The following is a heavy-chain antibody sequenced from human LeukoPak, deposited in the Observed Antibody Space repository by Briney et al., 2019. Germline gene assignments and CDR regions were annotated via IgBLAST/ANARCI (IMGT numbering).Heavy chain of an antibody. D-gene: IGHD3-10*01. CDR3: ARDDDYYGSGTLGY. CDR2: MNPNSGNT. V-gene: IGHV1-8*01. CDR1: GYTFTSYD. Sequence: GASVKVSCKASGYTFTSYDINWVRQATGQGLEWMGWMNPNSGNTGYAQKFQGRVTMTRNTSISTAYVELSSLRSEDTAVYYCARDDDYYGSGTLGYWGQGTLVTVSS. J-gene: IGHJ4*02.